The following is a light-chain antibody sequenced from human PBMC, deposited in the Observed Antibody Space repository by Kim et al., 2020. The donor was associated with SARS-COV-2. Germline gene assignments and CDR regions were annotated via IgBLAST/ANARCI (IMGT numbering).Light chain of an antibody. Sequence: GQSITISCTRTSSDVGAYNFVSWYQQHPGKAPKLMIYDVTERPSGISNRFSGSKSGNTASLTISGLQAEDEADYHCSSFTTSSTWVFGGGTKLTVL. CDR1: SSDVGAYNF. J-gene: IGLJ3*02. CDR3: SSFTTSSTWV. CDR2: DVT. V-gene: IGLV2-14*04.